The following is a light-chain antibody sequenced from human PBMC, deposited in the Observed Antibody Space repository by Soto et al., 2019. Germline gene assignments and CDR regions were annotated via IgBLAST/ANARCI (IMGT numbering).Light chain of an antibody. J-gene: IGLJ1*01. Sequence: QAVVTQPPSASGTPGQTVTISCTGTSTDFVSYNRVSWYQQPPGTAPKLMIYEVSKRPSGVPDRFSGSKSGNTASLTISGLQAADEADYYCTLYTSENAYVFGTGTKVTVL. CDR3: TLYTSENAYV. CDR1: STDFVSYNR. V-gene: IGLV2-18*01. CDR2: EVS.